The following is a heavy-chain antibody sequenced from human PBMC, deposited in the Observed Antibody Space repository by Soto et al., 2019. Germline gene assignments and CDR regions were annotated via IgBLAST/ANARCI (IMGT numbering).Heavy chain of an antibody. CDR3: ARLGPNYSANRV. CDR1: GGTFTNYA. Sequence: ASVKVSCKASGGTFTNYAINWVRQAPGQGLEWMGGIIPMFAPANYAQKFQGRVTITADESTTTVYMELNSLISEDTAVYYCARLGPNYSANRVWGQGTLVTVSS. V-gene: IGHV1-69*13. D-gene: IGHD1-26*01. CDR2: IIPMFAPA. J-gene: IGHJ4*02.